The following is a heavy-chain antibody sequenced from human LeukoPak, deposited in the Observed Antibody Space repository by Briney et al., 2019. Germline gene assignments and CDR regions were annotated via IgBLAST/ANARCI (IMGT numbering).Heavy chain of an antibody. J-gene: IGHJ4*02. D-gene: IGHD2-2*01. CDR1: GFTFSSYE. Sequence: GGSLRLSCAASGFTFSSYEMNWVRQAPGKGLEWVSYISSSGSTIYYADSVKGRFTISRDNAENSLYLQMNSLRAEDTAVYYCARDSGDDCSSTSCLTYFDYWGQGTLVTVSS. V-gene: IGHV3-48*03. CDR2: ISSSGSTI. CDR3: ARDSGDDCSSTSCLTYFDY.